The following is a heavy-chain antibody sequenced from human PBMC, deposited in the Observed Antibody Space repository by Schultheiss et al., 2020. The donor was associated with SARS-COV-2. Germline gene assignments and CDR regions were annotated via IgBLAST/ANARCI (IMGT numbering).Heavy chain of an antibody. CDR1: GGTFSSYT. CDR3: ARHSSGWFIDGNWFDP. Sequence: ASVKVSCKASGGTFSSYTISWVRQAPGQGLEWMGWISAYNGNTNYAQKLQGRVTMTTDTSTSTAYMELRSLRSDDTAVYYCARHSSGWFIDGNWFDPWGQGTLVTVSS. CDR2: ISAYNGNT. J-gene: IGHJ5*02. V-gene: IGHV1-18*01. D-gene: IGHD6-19*01.